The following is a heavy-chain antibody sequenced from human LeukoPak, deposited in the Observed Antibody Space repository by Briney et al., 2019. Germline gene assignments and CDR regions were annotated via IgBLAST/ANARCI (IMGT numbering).Heavy chain of an antibody. J-gene: IGHJ4*02. CDR3: ARPSYNSGSFFDY. D-gene: IGHD3-10*01. CDR2: IKYDGNEM. V-gene: IGHV3-7*01. Sequence: GGSLRLSCTASGFTFSIYWMSWVRQAPGKGPEWVANIKYDGNEMYYVDSVKGRFSISRDNAKNSLYLQMNSLRVEDTAVYYCARPSYNSGSFFDYWGQGSLVTVS. CDR1: GFTFSIYW.